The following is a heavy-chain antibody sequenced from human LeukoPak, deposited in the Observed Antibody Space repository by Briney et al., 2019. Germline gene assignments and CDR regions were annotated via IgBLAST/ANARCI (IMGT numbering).Heavy chain of an antibody. CDR2: INHSGST. Sequence: SETLSLTCAVYGGSFSGYYWSWIRQPPGKGLEWIGEINHSGSTNYNPSLKSRVTISVDTSKNQFSLKLSSVTAADTAVYYCARQAYYYGSGSSLFVWFDPWGQGTLVTVSS. V-gene: IGHV4-34*01. CDR1: GGSFSGYY. CDR3: ARQAYYYGSGSSLFVWFDP. J-gene: IGHJ5*02. D-gene: IGHD3-10*01.